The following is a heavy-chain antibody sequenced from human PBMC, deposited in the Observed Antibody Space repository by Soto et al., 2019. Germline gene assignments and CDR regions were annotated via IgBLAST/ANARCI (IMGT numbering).Heavy chain of an antibody. CDR3: ARQKLVNYDFWSGRIYYSGRDV. CDR2: IYYSGST. CDR1: GGSISSSSYY. D-gene: IGHD3-3*01. J-gene: IGHJ6*02. V-gene: IGHV4-39*01. Sequence: SETLSLTCTVSGGSISSSSYYWGWIRQPPGKGLEWIGSIYYSGSTYYNPSLKSRVTISVDTSKNQFSLKLSSVTAADTAVYYCARQKLVNYDFWSGRIYYSGRDVWGQVATVAV.